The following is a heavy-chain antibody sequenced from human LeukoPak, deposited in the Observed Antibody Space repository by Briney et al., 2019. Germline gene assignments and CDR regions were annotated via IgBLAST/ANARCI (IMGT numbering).Heavy chain of an antibody. CDR3: ARRSRRTQNWFDP. V-gene: IGHV4-34*01. Sequence: SETLSLTCAVYGGSFSGYYWGWIRQPPGKGLEWIGEINHSGSTNYNPSLKSRVTISVDTSKNQFSLKLSSVTAADTAVYYCARRSRRTQNWFDPWGQGTLVTVSS. D-gene: IGHD1-14*01. CDR1: GGSFSGYY. CDR2: INHSGST. J-gene: IGHJ5*02.